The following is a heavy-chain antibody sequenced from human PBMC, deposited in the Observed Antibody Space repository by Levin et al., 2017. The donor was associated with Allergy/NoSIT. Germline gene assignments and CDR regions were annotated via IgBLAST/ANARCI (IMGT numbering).Heavy chain of an antibody. D-gene: IGHD3-22*01. Sequence: SQTLSLTCTVSGGSIRSSSYYWGWIRQPPGKGLEWIGSIYYSGSTYYNPSLKSRVTISVDTSKNQFSLKLSSVTAADTAVYYCARHGDSSGYYQPLDYWGQGTLVTVSS. J-gene: IGHJ4*02. CDR3: ARHGDSSGYYQPLDY. CDR2: IYYSGST. CDR1: GGSIRSSSYY. V-gene: IGHV4-39*01.